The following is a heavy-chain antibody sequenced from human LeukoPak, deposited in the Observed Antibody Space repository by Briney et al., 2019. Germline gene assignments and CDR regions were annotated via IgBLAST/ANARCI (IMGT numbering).Heavy chain of an antibody. CDR1: GFTFSDYY. D-gene: IGHD2-15*01. CDR2: ISYDGSNK. CDR3: AKDIWGCSGGRCRLMGDFDY. V-gene: IGHV3-30*18. J-gene: IGHJ4*02. Sequence: GGSLRLSCAASGFTFSDYYMSWIRQAPGKGLEWMAVISYDGSNKYYADSVKGRFTISRDNSKNTLYLQMNSLRAEDTAMYYCAKDIWGCSGGRCRLMGDFDYWGQGTLVTVSS.